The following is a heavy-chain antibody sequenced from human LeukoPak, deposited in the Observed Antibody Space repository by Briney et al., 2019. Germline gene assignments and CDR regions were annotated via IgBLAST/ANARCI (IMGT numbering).Heavy chain of an antibody. J-gene: IGHJ6*03. D-gene: IGHD2-2*01. CDR1: GGTFISYA. CDR2: IIPIFGTA. Sequence: GASVKVSCKASGGTFISYAISWVRQAPGQGLEWMGGIIPIFGTANYAQKFQGRVTITADKSTSTAYMELSSLRSEDTAVYYCAGDRYCSSTSCPGAYYMDVWGKGTTVTVSS. V-gene: IGHV1-69*06. CDR3: AGDRYCSSTSCPGAYYMDV.